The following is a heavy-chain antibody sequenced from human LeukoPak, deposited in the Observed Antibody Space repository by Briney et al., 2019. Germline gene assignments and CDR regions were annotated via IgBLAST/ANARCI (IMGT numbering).Heavy chain of an antibody. CDR2: IYYGGNS. Sequence: KPSETLSLTCTVSGGSISTSNYYWGWIRQPPGKGLEWIGSIYYGGNSYYNPSLKSRVTIPVDTSKNQFSLKLSSVTAAGTAVYYCASLVSSSSWLIFDSWGQGTLVTVSS. CDR3: ASLVSSSSWLIFDS. CDR1: GGSISTSNYY. D-gene: IGHD6-13*01. J-gene: IGHJ4*02. V-gene: IGHV4-39*07.